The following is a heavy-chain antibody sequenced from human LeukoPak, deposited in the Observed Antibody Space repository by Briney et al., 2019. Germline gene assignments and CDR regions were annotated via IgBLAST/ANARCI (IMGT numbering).Heavy chain of an antibody. CDR2: IIPILGIA. J-gene: IGHJ6*02. V-gene: IGHV1-69*04. CDR3: ARETEYSSSPYFYGMGV. D-gene: IGHD6-6*01. Sequence: GSSVKVSCKASGGTFSSYAISWVRQAPGQGLEWMGRIIPILGIANYAQKFQGRVTITADKSTSTAYMELSSLRSEDTAVYYCARETEYSSSPYFYGMGVWGQGTTVTVSS. CDR1: GGTFSSYA.